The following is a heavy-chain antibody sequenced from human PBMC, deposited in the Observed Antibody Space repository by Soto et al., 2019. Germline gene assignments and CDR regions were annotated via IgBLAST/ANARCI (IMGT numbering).Heavy chain of an antibody. J-gene: IGHJ4*02. CDR1: GGSISSTNW. CDR2: IYHSGTT. V-gene: IGHV4-4*02. CDR3: AFPANAGFDY. D-gene: IGHD2-2*01. Sequence: QVQLQESGPGLVKPSGTLSLTCAVSGGSISSTNWWTWVRQSPGRGLEWIGEIYHSGTTNYSPSLKSRVQIAGDLSPNHLSPTVVSVDAADTADYYRAFPANAGFDYRGKGILVTVSS.